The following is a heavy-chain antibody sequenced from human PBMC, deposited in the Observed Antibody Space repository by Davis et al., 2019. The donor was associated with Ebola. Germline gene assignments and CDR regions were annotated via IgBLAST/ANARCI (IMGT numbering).Heavy chain of an antibody. V-gene: IGHV4-61*08. Sequence: SETLSLTCTVSGGSISSGGYYWSWIRQPPGKGLEWIGYIYYSGSTNYNPSLKSRVTISVDKSKNQFSLKLSSVTAADTAVYYCARGGAPVAPFRYYYYGMDVWGQGTTVTVSS. CDR2: IYYSGST. CDR3: ARGGAPVAPFRYYYYGMDV. J-gene: IGHJ6*02. D-gene: IGHD1-26*01. CDR1: GGSISSGGYY.